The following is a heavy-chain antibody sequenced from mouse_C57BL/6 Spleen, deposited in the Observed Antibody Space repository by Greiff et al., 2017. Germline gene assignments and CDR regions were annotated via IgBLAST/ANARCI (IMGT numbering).Heavy chain of an antibody. Sequence: EVQLVESGEGLVKPGGSLKLSCAASGFTFSSYAMSWVRQTPEKRLEWVAYISSGGDYIYYADTVKGRFTISRDNARNTLYLQMSSLKSEDTAMYYCTRGGYGNYVYYAMDYWGQGTSVTVSS. CDR2: ISSGGDYI. J-gene: IGHJ4*01. CDR1: GFTFSSYA. V-gene: IGHV5-9-1*02. D-gene: IGHD2-10*02. CDR3: TRGGYGNYVYYAMDY.